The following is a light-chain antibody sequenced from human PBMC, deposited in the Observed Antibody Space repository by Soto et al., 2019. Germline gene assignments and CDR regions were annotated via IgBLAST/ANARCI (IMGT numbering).Light chain of an antibody. CDR2: GAS. V-gene: IGKV3-15*01. Sequence: EIVMRQSPATLSVSPGGRATLSCRASQSVSSNLAWYQQKPGQAPRLLIYGASTRATGIPARFSGSGSGTEFTLTISSLQSEDFAVYYCQQYNNWPPTWTFGQGTKVDIK. J-gene: IGKJ1*01. CDR3: QQYNNWPPTWT. CDR1: QSVSSN.